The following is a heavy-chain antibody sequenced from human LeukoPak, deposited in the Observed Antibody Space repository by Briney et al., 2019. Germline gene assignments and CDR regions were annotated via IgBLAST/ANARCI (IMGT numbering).Heavy chain of an antibody. J-gene: IGHJ6*02. Sequence: GGSLRLSCAASGFTVSSNYMSWVRQAPGKGLEWVSVIYSGGSTYYADSVKGRFTISRDNSKNTLYLQMNSLRAEDTAVYYCARDRGYSYGYVYYYYGMGVWGQGTTVTVSS. V-gene: IGHV3-66*01. D-gene: IGHD5-18*01. CDR2: IYSGGST. CDR1: GFTVSSNY. CDR3: ARDRGYSYGYVYYYYGMGV.